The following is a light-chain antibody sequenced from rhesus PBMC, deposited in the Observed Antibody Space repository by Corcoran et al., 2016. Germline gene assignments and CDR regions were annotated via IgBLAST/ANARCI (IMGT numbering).Light chain of an antibody. CDR1: QGMSSW. CDR2: GAS. Sequence: DIQMTQSPSSLSASVGDTVTNTCRASQGMSSWLAWYQQKPGKAPKLLIYGASTLLTGVPSRFSGSVSGTDFTLPIRRLQSDDFATYNFHTCSQGPYPFSPGTKVGI. V-gene: IGKV1-22*01. J-gene: IGKJ2*01. CDR3: HTCSQGPYP.